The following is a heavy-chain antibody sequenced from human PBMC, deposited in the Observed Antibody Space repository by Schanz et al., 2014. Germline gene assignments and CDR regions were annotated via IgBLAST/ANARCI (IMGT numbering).Heavy chain of an antibody. V-gene: IGHV3-23*01. CDR1: GFTFSTYA. CDR3: ARDRGYCSGGSCLTFDY. CDR2: ISGSGGST. D-gene: IGHD2-15*01. J-gene: IGHJ4*02. Sequence: EVQLLESGGGLVQPGESLRLSCAASGFTFSTYAMSWVRQAPGKGLEWVSAISGSGGSTYYADSVKGRFTISRDNSKNTLYLQMNTLRAEDTAVYYCARDRGYCSGGSCLTFDYWGQGTLVTVSS.